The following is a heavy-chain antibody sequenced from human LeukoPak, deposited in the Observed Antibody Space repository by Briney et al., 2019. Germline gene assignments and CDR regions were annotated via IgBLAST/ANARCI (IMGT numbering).Heavy chain of an antibody. CDR2: IKEDGSDK. D-gene: IGHD6-13*01. CDR3: ARWGKVAIGHDY. Sequence: GGSLRLSCTASGFSFDIYWMSWVRQAPGKGLEWVANIKEDGSDKYYVESVNGRFTISSDNAKTSLFLQMNSLRAEDTAVYYCARWGKVAIGHDYWGPGTVVTVSS. J-gene: IGHJ4*02. CDR1: GFSFDIYW. V-gene: IGHV3-7*01.